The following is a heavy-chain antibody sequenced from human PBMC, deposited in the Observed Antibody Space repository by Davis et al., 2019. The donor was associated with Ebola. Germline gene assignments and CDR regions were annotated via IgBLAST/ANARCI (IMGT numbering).Heavy chain of an antibody. CDR3: TTRNYWFDP. CDR2: IKSKTDGGTT. D-gene: IGHD4-11*01. Sequence: GGSLRLSCAASGFTFSSYAMHWVRQAPGKGLEWVGRIKSKTDGGTTDYAAPVKGRFTISRDDSKNTLYVQMNSLKTEDTAVYYCTTRNYWFDPWGQGTLVTVSS. CDR1: GFTFSSYA. V-gene: IGHV3-15*01. J-gene: IGHJ5*02.